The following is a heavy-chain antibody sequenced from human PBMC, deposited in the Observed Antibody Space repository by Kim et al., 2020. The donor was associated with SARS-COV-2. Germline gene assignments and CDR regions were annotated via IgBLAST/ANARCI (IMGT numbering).Heavy chain of an antibody. CDR1: GFTFSSYG. V-gene: IGHV3-33*05. CDR2: ISYDGSNK. D-gene: IGHD1-26*01. Sequence: GGSLRLSCAASGFTFSSYGMHWVRQAPGKGLEWVAVISYDGSNKYYADSVKGRFTISRDNSKNTLYLQMNSLRAEDTAVYYCAREPNSRYSGSYYYYYY. J-gene: IGHJ6*03. CDR3: AREPNSRYSGSYYYYYY.